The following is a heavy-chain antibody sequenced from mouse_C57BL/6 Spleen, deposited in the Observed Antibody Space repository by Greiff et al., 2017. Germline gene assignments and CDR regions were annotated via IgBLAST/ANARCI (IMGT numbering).Heavy chain of an antibody. D-gene: IGHD1-1*01. CDR2: IYPGSGST. J-gene: IGHJ2*01. Sequence: VQLQQPGAELVKPGASVKMSCKASGYTFTSYWITWVKQRPGQGLEWIGDIYPGSGSTNYNEKFKSKATLTVDTPSSTAYMQLSSLTSEDSAVYYCARDFPTGYGSRDYWGQGTTLTVSS. CDR1: GYTFTSYW. V-gene: IGHV1-55*01. CDR3: ARDFPTGYGSRDY.